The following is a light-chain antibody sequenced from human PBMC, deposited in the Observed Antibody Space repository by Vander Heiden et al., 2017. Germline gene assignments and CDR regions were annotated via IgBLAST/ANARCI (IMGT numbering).Light chain of an antibody. CDR1: QNINTW. CDR2: DAS. Sequence: DIQMTQSPSTLSAYVGDRVSITCRASQNINTWLAWYQQKPGKAPNLLIYDASYLGSGVPSRFSGSGSGTEFTLTISSLQPDDFATYYCQHYDSYSPAFGQGTNVEVK. CDR3: QHYDSYSPA. J-gene: IGKJ1*01. V-gene: IGKV1-5*01.